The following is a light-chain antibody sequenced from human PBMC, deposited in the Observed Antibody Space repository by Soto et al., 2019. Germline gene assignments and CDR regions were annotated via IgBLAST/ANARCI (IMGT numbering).Light chain of an antibody. CDR2: EVS. CDR3: SSYTSSSTLNYV. CDR1: SSDVGGYNY. Sequence: QSALTQPASVSGSPGQSITISCTGTSSDVGGYNYVSWYQQHPGKAPKLRIYEVSNRPSGVSNRFSGSKSGNTASLTISGLQAEDEADYYCSSYTSSSTLNYVFGTGTKVTVL. J-gene: IGLJ1*01. V-gene: IGLV2-14*01.